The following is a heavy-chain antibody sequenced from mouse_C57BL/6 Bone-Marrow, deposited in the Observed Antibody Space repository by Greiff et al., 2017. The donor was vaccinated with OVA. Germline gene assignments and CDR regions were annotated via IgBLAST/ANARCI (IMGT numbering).Heavy chain of an antibody. Sequence: VQLQQSGAELARPGASVKLSCKASGYTFTSYGISWVKQRTGQGLEWIGEIYPRSGNTYYNEKFKGKATLTADKSSSTAYMELRSLTSEDSAVYFCARGHYYGSSYDYFDYWGQGTTLTVSS. V-gene: IGHV1-81*01. CDR2: IYPRSGNT. CDR3: ARGHYYGSSYDYFDY. J-gene: IGHJ2*01. CDR1: GYTFTSYG. D-gene: IGHD1-1*01.